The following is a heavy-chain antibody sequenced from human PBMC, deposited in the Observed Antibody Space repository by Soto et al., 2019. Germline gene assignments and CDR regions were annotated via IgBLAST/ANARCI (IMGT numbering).Heavy chain of an antibody. J-gene: IGHJ6*02. Sequence: GASVKVCCKASGYTFTSYDINWVRQATGQGLEWMGWMNPNSGNTGYAQKFQGRVTMTRNTSISTAYMELSSLRSEDTAVYYCARDRGITGTPARYYYGMDVWGQGTTVTVS. V-gene: IGHV1-8*01. CDR3: ARDRGITGTPARYYYGMDV. CDR2: MNPNSGNT. CDR1: GYTFTSYD. D-gene: IGHD1-7*01.